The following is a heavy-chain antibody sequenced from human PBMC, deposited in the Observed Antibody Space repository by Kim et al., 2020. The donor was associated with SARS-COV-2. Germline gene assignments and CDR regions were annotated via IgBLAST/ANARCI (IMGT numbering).Heavy chain of an antibody. CDR3: ARDVSSPNRRHGMDV. V-gene: IGHV1-18*01. Sequence: ASVKVSCKASGYTFNNYGITWVRQAPGQGLEWMGWISAYNGNTNYAQKVQGRVTMATDTSTSTAYMELRSLRSDDTAVYYCARDVSSPNRRHGMDVWGQGTTVTVSS. CDR1: GYTFNNYG. J-gene: IGHJ6*02. CDR2: ISAYNGNT.